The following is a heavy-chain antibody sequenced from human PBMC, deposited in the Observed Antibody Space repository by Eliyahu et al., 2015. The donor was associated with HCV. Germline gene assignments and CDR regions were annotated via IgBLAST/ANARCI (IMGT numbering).Heavy chain of an antibody. Sequence: QVQLVESGGGVVQPGRSLRLSCAVSGFTFXXYAMHWVRQAPGKGLEWVAVISYDGSNKYYADSVKGRFTISRDNSKNTLYMQMNSLRGEDTAVYYCARAQGSSWFSEEPGYWGQGTLVTVSS. J-gene: IGHJ4*02. CDR1: GFTFXXYA. V-gene: IGHV3-30-3*01. D-gene: IGHD6-13*01. CDR2: ISYDGSNK. CDR3: ARAQGSSWFSEEPGY.